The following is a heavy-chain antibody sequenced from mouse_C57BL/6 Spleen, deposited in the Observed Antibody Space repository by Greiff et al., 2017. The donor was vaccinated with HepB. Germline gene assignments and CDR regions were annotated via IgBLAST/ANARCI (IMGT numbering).Heavy chain of an antibody. V-gene: IGHV1-52*01. CDR2: IDPSDSET. CDR1: GYTFTSYW. J-gene: IGHJ4*01. Sequence: QVQLQQPGAELVRPGSSVKLSCKASGYTFTSYWMHWVKQRPIQGLEWIGNIDPSDSETHYNQKFKDKATLTVDKSSSTAYMQLSSLTSEDSAVYYCARGGRDRGYAMDYWGQGTSVTVSS. CDR3: ARGGRDRGYAMDY. D-gene: IGHD2-14*01.